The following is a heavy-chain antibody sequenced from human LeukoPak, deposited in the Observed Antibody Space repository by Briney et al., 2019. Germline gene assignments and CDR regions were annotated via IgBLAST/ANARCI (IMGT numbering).Heavy chain of an antibody. CDR1: GYTFTSYG. Sequence: SVKVSCKASGYTFTSYGISWVRQAPGQGLEWMGWISAYNGNTNYAQKLQGRVTMTTDTSTSTAYMELRSLRSDDTAVYYCARAFHYDYWSGYYAPPPDFDYWGQGTLVTVSS. V-gene: IGHV1-18*01. CDR3: ARAFHYDYWSGYYAPPPDFDY. D-gene: IGHD3-3*01. J-gene: IGHJ4*02. CDR2: ISAYNGNT.